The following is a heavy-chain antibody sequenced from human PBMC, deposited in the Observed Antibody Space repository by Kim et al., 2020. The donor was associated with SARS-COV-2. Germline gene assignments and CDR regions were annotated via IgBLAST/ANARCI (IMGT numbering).Heavy chain of an antibody. V-gene: IGHV4-4*02. CDR1: GGSISSSNW. J-gene: IGHJ3*02. Sequence: SETLSLTCAVSGGSISSSNWWSWVRQPPGQGLEWIGEIYHSGSTNYNPSLKSRVTISVDKSKNQFSLKLSSVTAADTAVYYCARESAVVVTAISYAFDIWGQGTMVTVSS. CDR2: IYHSGST. CDR3: ARESAVVVTAISYAFDI. D-gene: IGHD2-21*02.